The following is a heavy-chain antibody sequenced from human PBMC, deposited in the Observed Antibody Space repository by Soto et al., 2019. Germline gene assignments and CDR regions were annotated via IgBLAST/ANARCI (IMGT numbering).Heavy chain of an antibody. Sequence: QLQLVQSGAAVKKPGSSLKVSCKASGGTFSSYAISCVRQAPGQGLEWLGGIIPIFGTANYAQKFQGRVTITADKSTSVAYMELSSMRSEDTAVEDCERELRIQLWVYFDYWGQGTLVTVNS. D-gene: IGHD5-18*01. V-gene: IGHV1-69*06. CDR2: IIPIFGTA. CDR3: ERELRIQLWVYFDY. J-gene: IGHJ4*02. CDR1: GGTFSSYA.